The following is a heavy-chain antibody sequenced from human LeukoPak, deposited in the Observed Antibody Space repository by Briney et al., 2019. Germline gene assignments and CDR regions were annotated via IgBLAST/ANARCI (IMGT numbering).Heavy chain of an antibody. CDR3: TKPIITIFGVGMDV. D-gene: IGHD3-3*01. V-gene: IGHV3-49*03. Sequence: GGSLRLSCTASGFTFGDYAMSWFRQAPGKGLEWVGFIRSKANGGTTEYAASVKGRFTISRDDSKSIAYLQMNSLKTEDTAVYYCTKPIITIFGVGMDVWGKGTTVTVSS. J-gene: IGHJ6*03. CDR1: GFTFGDYA. CDR2: IRSKANGGTT.